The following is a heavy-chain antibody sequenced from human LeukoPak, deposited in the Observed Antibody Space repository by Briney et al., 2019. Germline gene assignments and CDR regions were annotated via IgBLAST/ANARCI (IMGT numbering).Heavy chain of an antibody. J-gene: IGHJ5*02. CDR3: AKRSVYSSSWYNWFDP. V-gene: IGHV3-48*03. Sequence: GGSLRLSCAASGFTFSSYEMNWVRQAPGKGLEWVSYISSSGSTIYYADSVKGRFTISRDNSKNTLYLQMNSLRAEDTAVYYCAKRSVYSSSWYNWFDPWGQGTLVTVSS. D-gene: IGHD6-13*01. CDR1: GFTFSSYE. CDR2: ISSSGSTI.